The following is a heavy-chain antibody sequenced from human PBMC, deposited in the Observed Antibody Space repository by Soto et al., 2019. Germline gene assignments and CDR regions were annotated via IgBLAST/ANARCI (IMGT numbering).Heavy chain of an antibody. CDR3: ARPYGGYRGNFDY. CDR1: GFTVSSNY. J-gene: IGHJ4*02. CDR2: IYSGGST. Sequence: EVQLVESGGGLVQPGGSLRLSCAASGFTVSSNYMSWVRQAPGKGLEWVSVIYSGGSTYYADSVKGRFTISRHNSKNTLYLQMNSLRAEDTAVYYCARPYGGYRGNFDYWGQGTLVTVSS. V-gene: IGHV3-53*04. D-gene: IGHD4-17*01.